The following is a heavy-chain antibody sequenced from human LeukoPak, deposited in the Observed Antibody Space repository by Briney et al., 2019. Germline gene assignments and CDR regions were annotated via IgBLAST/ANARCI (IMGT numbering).Heavy chain of an antibody. CDR1: GFTFNNYP. D-gene: IGHD3-22*01. CDR3: SRARITKQVVVNRIDY. CDR2: ISYDGSKK. J-gene: IGHJ4*02. Sequence: GGSLRLSCAASGFTFNNYPMHWVRQAPGKGLEWVAVISYDGSKKYYADSVKGRFTISRDNSTNTLFLQMDSLRTEDTAVYYCSRARITKQVVVNRIDYWGQGTLVTVSS. V-gene: IGHV3-30*01.